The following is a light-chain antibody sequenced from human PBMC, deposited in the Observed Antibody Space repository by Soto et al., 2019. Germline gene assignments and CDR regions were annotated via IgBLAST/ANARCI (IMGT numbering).Light chain of an antibody. V-gene: IGLV2-14*01. CDR3: SSYTAFTTYV. CDR2: EVT. J-gene: IGLJ1*01. CDR1: RSDVGAYNY. Sequence: QSVLTQPASVSGSPGQSIAISCTGTRSDVGAYNYVSWYQQHPGKAPKLMISEVTNRPSGVSDRFSGSKSGNTASLTISGLQAEDEADYYCSSYTAFTTYVFGSGTKLTVL.